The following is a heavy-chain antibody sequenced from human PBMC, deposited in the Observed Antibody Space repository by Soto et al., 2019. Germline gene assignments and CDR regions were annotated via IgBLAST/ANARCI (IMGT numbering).Heavy chain of an antibody. J-gene: IGHJ6*02. CDR3: ARHDRGPDTPYYYDGMDV. CDR2: IYYSGST. Sequence: PSETLSLTCTVSGGSISSSSYYWGWIRQPPGKGLEWIGSIYYSGSTYYNPSLKSRVTISVDTSKNQFSLKLSSVTAADTAVYYCARHDRGPDTPYYYDGMDVWGQGTTVTVSS. D-gene: IGHD3-22*01. V-gene: IGHV4-39*01. CDR1: GGSISSSSYY.